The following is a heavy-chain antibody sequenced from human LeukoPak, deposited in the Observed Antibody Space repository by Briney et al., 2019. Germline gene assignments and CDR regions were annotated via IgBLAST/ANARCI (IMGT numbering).Heavy chain of an antibody. CDR2: ISGSGGST. V-gene: IGHV3-23*01. CDR3: AKDKERIRRWLQFKAGFDY. J-gene: IGHJ4*02. CDR1: GFTFSSYA. D-gene: IGHD5-24*01. Sequence: GGSLRLSCAASGFTFSSYAMSWVRQAPGKGLEWVSAISGSGGSTYYADSMKGRFTISRDNSKNTLYLQMNSLRAEDTAVYYCAKDKERIRRWLQFKAGFDYWGQGTLVTVSS.